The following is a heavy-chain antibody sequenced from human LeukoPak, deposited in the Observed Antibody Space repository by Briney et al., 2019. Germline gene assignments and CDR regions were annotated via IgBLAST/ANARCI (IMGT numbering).Heavy chain of an antibody. CDR3: AKGTSSGWYYFDY. D-gene: IGHD6-19*01. CDR1: GGSISSSSYY. Sequence: SETLSLTCTVSGGSISSSSYYWGWIRQPPGTGLEWIGSIYHSGDTYYNPSLKSRVTISVDTSKNQFSLKLDSVTAADTAVYYCAKGTSSGWYYFDYWGQGTLVTVSS. V-gene: IGHV4-39*07. CDR2: IYHSGDT. J-gene: IGHJ4*02.